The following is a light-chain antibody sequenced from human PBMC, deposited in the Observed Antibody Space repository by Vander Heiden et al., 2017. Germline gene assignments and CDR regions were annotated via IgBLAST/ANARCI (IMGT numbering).Light chain of an antibody. CDR1: QSVSSW. V-gene: IGKV1-5*03. Sequence: DIQMTQSPSTLSATVGDRVTITCRASQSVSSWLAWYQQKPGEAPRLLIYKASNLGSGVPSRFSGSASGTEFTLTISSLQPDDSATYSCQHYNTYSYTFGQGTKLEIK. CDR2: KAS. J-gene: IGKJ2*01. CDR3: QHYNTYSYT.